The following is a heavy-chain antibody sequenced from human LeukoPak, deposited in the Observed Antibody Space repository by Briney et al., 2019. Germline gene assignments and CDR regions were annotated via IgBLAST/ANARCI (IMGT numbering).Heavy chain of an antibody. Sequence: ASVKVSCKASGYTFTSYGISWVRQAPGQGLEWMGGIIPIFGTANYAQKFQGRVTITADESTSTAYMELSSLRSEDTAVYYCARSSRRGIAAAGTLVGWGQGTLVTVSS. J-gene: IGHJ4*02. CDR3: ARSSRRGIAAAGTLVG. CDR2: IIPIFGTA. V-gene: IGHV1-69*13. D-gene: IGHD6-13*01. CDR1: GYTFTSYG.